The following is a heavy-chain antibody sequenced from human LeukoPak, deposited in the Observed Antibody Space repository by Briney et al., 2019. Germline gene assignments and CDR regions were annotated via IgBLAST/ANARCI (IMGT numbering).Heavy chain of an antibody. CDR2: IQNDGSNK. V-gene: IGHV3-30*02. Sequence: GGSLRLSCAASGFTFSSYGIHWVRQAPGKGLEWVAFIQNDGSNKYYVDSVKGRFTISRDNSKNTLYLQMNSLRAEDTAVYHCTKDEIQGVVGAGPGYCGQGTLVTVSS. J-gene: IGHJ4*02. CDR3: TKDEIQGVVGAGPGY. D-gene: IGHD1-26*01. CDR1: GFTFSSYG.